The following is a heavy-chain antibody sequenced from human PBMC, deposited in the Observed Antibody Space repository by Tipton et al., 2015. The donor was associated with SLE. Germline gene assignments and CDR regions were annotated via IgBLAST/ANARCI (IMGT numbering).Heavy chain of an antibody. CDR1: GFTFSSYG. J-gene: IGHJ4*02. V-gene: IGHV3-30*18. CDR2: ISYDGSNK. CDR3: AKDRGSSWDEYYFDY. Sequence: RSLRLSCAASGFTFSSYGMHWVRQAPGKGLEWVAVISYDGSNKYYADSVKGRFTISRDNSKNTLYLQMNSLRAEDTAVYYCAKDRGSSWDEYYFDYWGQGTLVTVSS. D-gene: IGHD6-13*01.